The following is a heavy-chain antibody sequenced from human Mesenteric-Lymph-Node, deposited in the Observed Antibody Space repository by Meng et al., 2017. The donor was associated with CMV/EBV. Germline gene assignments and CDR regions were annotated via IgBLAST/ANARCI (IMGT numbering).Heavy chain of an antibody. V-gene: IGHV3-7*01. J-gene: IGHJ4*02. Sequence: GGSLRLSCAASGFTFSDYYMSWIRQAPEKGLEWVANIKQDGSEKYYVDSVKGRFTISRDNAKNSLYLQMNSLRAEDTAVYYCARVRPYCSTTRCSLDYWGQGTLVTVSS. D-gene: IGHD2-2*01. CDR2: IKQDGSEK. CDR3: ARVRPYCSTTRCSLDY. CDR1: GFTFSDYY.